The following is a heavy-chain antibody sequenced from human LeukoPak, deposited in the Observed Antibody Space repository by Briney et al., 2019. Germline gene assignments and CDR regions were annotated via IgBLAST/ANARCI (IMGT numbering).Heavy chain of an antibody. V-gene: IGHV4-59*01. CDR3: ASGYYDNSGYSNWFDP. J-gene: IGHJ5*02. D-gene: IGHD3-22*01. CDR1: GGSISSSY. CDR2: IHYSGST. Sequence: SETLSLTCSVSGGSISSSYWSWIRQPPGKRLEWIGYIHYSGSTNYNPSLKSRVTMSLDTSKNQFSLKLSSVTAADTAVYYCASGYYDNSGYSNWFDPWGQGTLVTVPS.